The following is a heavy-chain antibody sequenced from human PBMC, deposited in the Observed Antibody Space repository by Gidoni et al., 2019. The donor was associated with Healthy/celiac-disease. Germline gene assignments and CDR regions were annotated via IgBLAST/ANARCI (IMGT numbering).Heavy chain of an antibody. D-gene: IGHD3-22*01. CDR1: GGSFSGYY. V-gene: IGHV4-34*01. CDR3: ARTHSSGYLRYWYFDL. CDR2: INHSGST. J-gene: IGHJ2*01. Sequence: QVQLQQWGAGLLKPSETLSLTCPVYGGSFSGYYWSWIRQPPGKGLEWIGEINHSGSTNYNPSLKSRVTISVDTSKNQFSLKLSSVTAADTAVYYCARTHSSGYLRYWYFDLWGRGTLVTVSS.